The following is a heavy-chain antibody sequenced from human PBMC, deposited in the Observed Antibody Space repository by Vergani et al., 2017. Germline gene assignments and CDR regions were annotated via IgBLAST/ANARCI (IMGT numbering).Heavy chain of an antibody. V-gene: IGHV3-53*01. CDR2: IYSGGST. CDR3: AVDYYDSSGLSNWFDP. Sequence: EVQLLESGGGLVQPGGSLRLSCAASGFTVSSNYMSWVRQAPGKGLEWVSVIYSGGSTYYADSVKGRFTISRDNSKNTLYLQMNSLRAEDTAVYYCAVDYYDSSGLSNWFDPWGQGTLVTVSS. J-gene: IGHJ5*02. CDR1: GFTVSSNY. D-gene: IGHD3-22*01.